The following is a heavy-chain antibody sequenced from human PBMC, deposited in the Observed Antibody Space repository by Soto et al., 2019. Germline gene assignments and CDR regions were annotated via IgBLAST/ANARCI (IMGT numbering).Heavy chain of an antibody. CDR2: IYTGGST. Sequence: EVQLVESGGGLIQPGGSLRLSCAASGFTVSSDSMSWVRQAPGKGLEWVSVIYTGGSTYYADSVKGRFSFSRDNSKNTLYLQMNSLRAEDTAVYYCARAYGGNPALFDPWGQGTLVTVSS. D-gene: IGHD4-17*01. J-gene: IGHJ5*02. CDR1: GFTVSSDS. V-gene: IGHV3-53*01. CDR3: ARAYGGNPALFDP.